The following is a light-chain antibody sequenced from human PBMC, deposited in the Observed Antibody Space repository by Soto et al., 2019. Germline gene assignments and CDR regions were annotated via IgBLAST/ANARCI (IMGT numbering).Light chain of an antibody. V-gene: IGKV1-5*01. J-gene: IGKJ1*01. Sequence: DIQMTQYPSTLSASVGERVTISCRASQSVNNWLAWYQRKPGKAPKLLIHDASTLESGIPSRFSGSGSGTEFSLTISSLQPDDFATYYCHQYNSYWTFGHGTKVEIK. CDR2: DAS. CDR1: QSVNNW. CDR3: HQYNSYWT.